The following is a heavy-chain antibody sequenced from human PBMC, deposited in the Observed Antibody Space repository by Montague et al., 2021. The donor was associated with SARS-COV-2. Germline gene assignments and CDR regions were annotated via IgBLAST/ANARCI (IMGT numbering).Heavy chain of an antibody. CDR2: ISGSGGTT. V-gene: IGHV3-23*01. J-gene: IGHJ3*02. CDR3: ANPKGAFDI. CDR1: GLTVSNYA. Sequence: SLRLSCAASGLTVSNYAMSWVRQAPGKGPECVSGISGSGGTTYYADSVKGLFTISRDNSKNTLYLQMNSLRAEDTAVYYCANPKGAFDIWGQGTMVTVSS.